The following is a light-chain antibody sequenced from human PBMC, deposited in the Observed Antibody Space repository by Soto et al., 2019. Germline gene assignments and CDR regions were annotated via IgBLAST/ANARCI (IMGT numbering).Light chain of an antibody. CDR1: QGISSY. Sequence: VIWMTQSPSLLSASTVDRVTISCQMSQGISSYLAWYQQKPGKAPELLIYAASTLQSGVPSRFSGSGSGTDFTLTISCLQSEDFATYYCQQYYSFPWTFGQGTKVEIK. V-gene: IGKV1D-8*01. CDR3: QQYYSFPWT. J-gene: IGKJ1*01. CDR2: AAS.